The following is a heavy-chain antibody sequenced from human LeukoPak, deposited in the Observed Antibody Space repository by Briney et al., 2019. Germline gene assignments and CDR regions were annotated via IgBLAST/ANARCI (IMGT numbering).Heavy chain of an antibody. CDR3: AQSYYYDSSGYYGGLDY. J-gene: IGHJ4*02. CDR1: GYTFTSYG. CDR2: ISAYNGNT. V-gene: IGHV1-18*01. Sequence: ASVKVSCKASGYTFTSYGISWVRQVPGQGLEWMGWISAYNGNTNYAQKLQGRVTMTTDTSTSTAYMELRSLRSDDTAVYYCAQSYYYDSSGYYGGLDYWGQGTLVTVSS. D-gene: IGHD3-22*01.